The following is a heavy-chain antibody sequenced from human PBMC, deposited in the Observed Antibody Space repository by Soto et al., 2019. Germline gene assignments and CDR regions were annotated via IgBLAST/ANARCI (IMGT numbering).Heavy chain of an antibody. Sequence: PGGSLRLSCAASGLTFSSYGMHWVRQAPGKGLEWVAVIWYDGSNKYYADSVKGRFTISRDNSKNTLYLQMNSLRAEDTAVYYCARSSEKRYYFDYWGQGTLVTVSS. V-gene: IGHV3-33*01. CDR2: IWYDGSNK. J-gene: IGHJ4*02. CDR3: ARSSEKRYYFDY. CDR1: GLTFSSYG.